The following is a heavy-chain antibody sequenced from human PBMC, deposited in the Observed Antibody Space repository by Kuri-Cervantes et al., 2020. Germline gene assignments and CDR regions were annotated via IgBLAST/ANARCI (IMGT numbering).Heavy chain of an antibody. J-gene: IGHJ4*02. D-gene: IGHD1-26*01. CDR2: LYSGGNT. CDR1: GFTVSSTF. CDR3: ATTRVGVTRVYFDY. Sequence: GESLKISCAASGFTVSSTFVNWVRQAPGKELEWVSVLYSGGNTYYADSVKGRFIITRDNSKNTLYLQMNSLRAEDTAVYYCATTRVGVTRVYFDYWGQGTLVTVSS. V-gene: IGHV3-66*01.